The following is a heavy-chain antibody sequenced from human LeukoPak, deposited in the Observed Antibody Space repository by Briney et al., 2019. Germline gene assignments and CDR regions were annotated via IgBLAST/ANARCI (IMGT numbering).Heavy chain of an antibody. D-gene: IGHD4-17*01. V-gene: IGHV7-4-1*02. CDR2: INTNTGNP. Sequence: GASVKVSCKASGYTFTSYAMNWVRQAPGQGLEWMGWINTNTGNPTYAQGFTGRFVFSLDTSVSTAYLQISSLKAEDTAVYYCARVYDYGDYVDWYFDLWGRGTLVTVSS. J-gene: IGHJ2*01. CDR1: GYTFTSYA. CDR3: ARVYDYGDYVDWYFDL.